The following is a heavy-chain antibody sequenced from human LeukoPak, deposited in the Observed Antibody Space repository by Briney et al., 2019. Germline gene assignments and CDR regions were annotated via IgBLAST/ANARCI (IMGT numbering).Heavy chain of an antibody. J-gene: IGHJ4*02. CDR1: GFTFSSYW. CDR3: ATDGGTVTPEPDFDY. V-gene: IGHV3-7*03. D-gene: IGHD4-17*01. CDR2: IKQDGSEK. Sequence: HPGGSLRLSCAASGFTFSSYWMSWVRQAPGKGLEWVANIKQDGSEKYYVDSVKGRFTISRDNAKNSLYLQMNSLRAEDTAVYYCATDGGTVTPEPDFDYWGQGTLVTVSS.